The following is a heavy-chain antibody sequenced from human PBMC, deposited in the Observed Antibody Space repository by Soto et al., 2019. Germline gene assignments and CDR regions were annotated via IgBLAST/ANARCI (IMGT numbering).Heavy chain of an antibody. CDR2: INPSGGAT. D-gene: IGHD3-16*01. CDR3: AREPQGGFDY. CDR1: GYTFTTSF. Sequence: QVQLVQSGAEVKKPGASVKISCKASGYTFTTSFMHWVRQAPGQGLTWMGIINPSGGATSYAQKFQGRVTMTRDTSTSTAYMELSSLRSEDTAVYYCAREPQGGFDYWGQGTLVTVSS. J-gene: IGHJ4*02. V-gene: IGHV1-46*01.